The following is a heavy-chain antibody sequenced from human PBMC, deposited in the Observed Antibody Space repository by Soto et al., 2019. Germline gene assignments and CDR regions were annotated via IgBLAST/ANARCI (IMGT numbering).Heavy chain of an antibody. CDR3: ARGSIAAVPYYYYGMDV. J-gene: IGHJ6*02. V-gene: IGHV1-69*06. CDR1: GGTFSSYA. Sequence: QVQLVQSGAEVKKPGSSVQVSCKASGGTFSSYAISWVRQAPGQGLEWMGGIIPIFGTANYAQKFQGRVTITADKSTSTAYMELSSLRSEDTAVYYCARGSIAAVPYYYYGMDVWGQGTTVTVSS. D-gene: IGHD6-25*01. CDR2: IIPIFGTA.